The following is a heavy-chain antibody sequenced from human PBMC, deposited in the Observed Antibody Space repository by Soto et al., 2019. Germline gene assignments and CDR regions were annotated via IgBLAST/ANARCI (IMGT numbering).Heavy chain of an antibody. D-gene: IGHD6-13*01. CDR1: GYSFPSYW. CDR2: IYPGDSDT. V-gene: IGHV5-51*01. J-gene: IGHJ4*02. CDR3: ARLQAAAGDNDLTFDY. Sequence: PGESLKISCQGSGYSFPSYWIGWVRQMPGKGLEWMGIIYPGDSDTKYSPSFQGHVTISADKSISTAYLQWSSLKASDTAMYYCARLQAAAGDNDLTFDYWGQGTLVTVSS.